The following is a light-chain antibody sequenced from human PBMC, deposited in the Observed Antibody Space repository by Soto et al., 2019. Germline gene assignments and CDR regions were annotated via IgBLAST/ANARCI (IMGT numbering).Light chain of an antibody. Sequence: VLTQPPSVSVAPGKTARITCGGNNIGSKSVHWYQQKPGQAPVLVIYYDSDRPSGIPERFSGSNSGNTATLTISRVEAGDEADYYCQVWDSSSDHVVFGGGTQLTVL. CDR1: NIGSKS. CDR3: QVWDSSSDHVV. J-gene: IGLJ2*01. CDR2: YDS. V-gene: IGLV3-21*04.